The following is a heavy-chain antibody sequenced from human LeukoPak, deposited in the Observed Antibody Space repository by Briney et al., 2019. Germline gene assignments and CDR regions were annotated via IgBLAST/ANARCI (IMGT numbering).Heavy chain of an antibody. J-gene: IGHJ4*02. D-gene: IGHD1-26*01. V-gene: IGHV4-39*01. CDR1: GGSIGSSSYY. Sequence: SETLSLTCTVSGGSIGSSSYYWGWIRQPPGKGLAWIGSIYYSGSTYYNPSLKSRVTISIDTSKNQFSLKLSSVTAADTAVYYCASLRERSYYARGFDYWGQGTLVTVSS. CDR2: IYYSGST. CDR3: ASLRERSYYARGFDY.